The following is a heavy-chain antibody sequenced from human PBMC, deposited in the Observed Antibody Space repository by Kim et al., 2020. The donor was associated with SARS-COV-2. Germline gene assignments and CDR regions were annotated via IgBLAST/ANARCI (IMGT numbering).Heavy chain of an antibody. V-gene: IGHV3-30*18. D-gene: IGHD3-3*01. J-gene: IGHJ6*02. CDR3: AKDRGDYDFWSGTPYRFYYYGMDV. CDR1: GFTFNSYG. Sequence: GGSLRLSCAGSGFTFNSYGMHWVRQAPGKGLEWVAVIGYDGTNEYYGDSVKGRFTISRDNSKKTLYLQMNSLRSEDTAVYYCAKDRGDYDFWSGTPYRFYYYGMDVWGQGTTVVVSS. CDR2: IGYDGTNE.